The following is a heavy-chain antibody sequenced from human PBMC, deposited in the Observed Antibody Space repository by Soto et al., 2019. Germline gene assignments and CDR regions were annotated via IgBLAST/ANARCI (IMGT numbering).Heavy chain of an antibody. D-gene: IGHD2-21*02. Sequence: QVQLVQSGAEVKKPGSSVKVSCKASGGTFSSYTISWVRQAPGQGLEWMGRIIPILGIANYAQKFQGRVTITADKSTSTAYMELSSLRSEDTAVYYCAREDLVVVTAIRQGFDPWGQGTLVTVSS. CDR2: IIPILGIA. CDR3: AREDLVVVTAIRQGFDP. V-gene: IGHV1-69*08. CDR1: GGTFSSYT. J-gene: IGHJ5*02.